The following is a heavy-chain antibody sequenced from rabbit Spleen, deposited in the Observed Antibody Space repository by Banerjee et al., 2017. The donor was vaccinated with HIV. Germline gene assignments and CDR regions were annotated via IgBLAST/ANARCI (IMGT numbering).Heavy chain of an antibody. Sequence: QSLEESGGDLVKPGASLTLTCTASGVSFSFNSYMCWVRQAPGKGLEWIACIDVGSSDFTYFASWAKGRFTISKTSSTTVTLQMTSLTAADTATYFCVRDQAGDADYGPYYLNLWGPGTLVTVS. CDR1: GVSFSFNSY. CDR3: VRDQAGDADYGPYYLNL. CDR2: IDVGSSDFT. V-gene: IGHV1S40*01. J-gene: IGHJ4*01. D-gene: IGHD2-1*01.